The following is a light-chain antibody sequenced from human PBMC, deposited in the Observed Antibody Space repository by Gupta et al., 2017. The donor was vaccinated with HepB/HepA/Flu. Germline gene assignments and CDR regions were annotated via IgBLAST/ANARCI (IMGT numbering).Light chain of an antibody. V-gene: IGLV2-14*03. Sequence: QSDLTQPASVSGSPGQSITISCTGTSSDVGTYNFVSWYQQHPGKVPKLIIYDVSDRPSGVSNRFSGSKSGNTASLTISGLQAEDEADYYCGSHTSRSTYVFGSGTKVTVL. J-gene: IGLJ1*01. CDR1: SSDVGTYNF. CDR3: GSHTSRSTYV. CDR2: DVS.